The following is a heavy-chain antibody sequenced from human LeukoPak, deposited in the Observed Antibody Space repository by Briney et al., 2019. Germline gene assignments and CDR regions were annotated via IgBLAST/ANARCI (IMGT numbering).Heavy chain of an antibody. D-gene: IGHD2-21*02. CDR3: ARGRLLPYYLYGMDV. CDR2: IWYYGSNK. Sequence: GGPLRLSCAASGFTFSSYGMHWVRQAPGKGLEWVAVIWYYGSNKYYADSVKGRFTISRDNSKNTLYLQMNSLRAEDTAVYYCARGRLLPYYLYGMDVWGQGTTVTVS. CDR1: GFTFSSYG. V-gene: IGHV3-33*01. J-gene: IGHJ6*02.